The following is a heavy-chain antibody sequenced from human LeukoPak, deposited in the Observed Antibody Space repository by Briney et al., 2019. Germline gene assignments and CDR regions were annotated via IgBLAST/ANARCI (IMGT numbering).Heavy chain of an antibody. CDR3: ARERFGSGSYRGYFDY. V-gene: IGHV4-39*07. Sequence: KPSETLSLTCTVSGASITSYYWGWLRQPPGKGLEWIGSIYYSGSTYYNPSLKSRVTISVDTSKNQFSLKLSSVTAADTAVYYCARERFGSGSYRGYFDYWGQGTLVTVSS. CDR2: IYYSGST. D-gene: IGHD1-26*01. CDR1: GASITSYY. J-gene: IGHJ4*02.